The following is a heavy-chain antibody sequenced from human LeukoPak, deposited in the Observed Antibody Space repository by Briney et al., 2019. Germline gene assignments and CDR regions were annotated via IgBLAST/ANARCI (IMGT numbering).Heavy chain of an antibody. V-gene: IGHV3-21*01. J-gene: IGHJ6*03. Sequence: PGGSLRLSCAASGFTFSSYSMNWVRQAPGKGLEWVSSISSSSSYIYYADSVKGRFTISRDNAKNSLYLQMNSLRAEDTAVYYCARDPSDRSTYYYYMDVWGKGTTVTVSS. CDR1: GFTFSSYS. CDR3: ARDPSDRSTYYYYMDV. CDR2: ISSSSSYI. D-gene: IGHD2-2*01.